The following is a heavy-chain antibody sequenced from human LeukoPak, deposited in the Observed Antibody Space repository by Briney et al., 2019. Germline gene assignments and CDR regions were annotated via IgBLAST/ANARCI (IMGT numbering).Heavy chain of an antibody. D-gene: IGHD3-3*01. CDR2: INTNTGNP. CDR1: GYTFSNYD. V-gene: IGHV7-4-1*02. CDR3: ARGTEEYQLPDITIFEVSNYCYMDV. Sequence: ASVKVSCKASGYTFSNYDMNWARQAPGQGLEWMGWINTNTGNPTYAQGFTGRFVFSLDTSVSTAYLQISSLKAEDTVVYYCARGTEEYQLPDITIFEVSNYCYMDVWGKGTTVTVSS. J-gene: IGHJ6*03.